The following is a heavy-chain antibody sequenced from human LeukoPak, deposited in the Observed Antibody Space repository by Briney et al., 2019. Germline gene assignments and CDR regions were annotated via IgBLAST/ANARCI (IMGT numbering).Heavy chain of an antibody. CDR1: GGTFSSYT. J-gene: IGHJ4*02. V-gene: IGHV1-69*02. CDR2: IIPILGIA. CDR3: ARKDSAGDYFDY. D-gene: IGHD2-15*01. Sequence: GASVKVSCXASGGTFSSYTISWVRPAPGQGLEWMGRIIPILGIANYAQKFQGRVTITADKSTSTAYMGLSSLRSEDTAVYYCARKDSAGDYFDYWGQGTLVTVSS.